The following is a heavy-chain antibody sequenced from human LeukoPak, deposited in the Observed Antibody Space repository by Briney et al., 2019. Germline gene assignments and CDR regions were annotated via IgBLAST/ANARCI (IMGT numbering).Heavy chain of an antibody. J-gene: IGHJ4*02. CDR2: INPSGGST. Sequence: ASVKVSCKASGYTFTSYYMHWVRQAPGQGLEWMGIINPSGGSTSYAQKFQGRVTMTTDTSTSTAYMELRSLRSDDTAVYYCARAVAAADIDYWGQGTLVTVSS. CDR3: ARAVAAADIDY. CDR1: GYTFTSYY. D-gene: IGHD6-13*01. V-gene: IGHV1-46*01.